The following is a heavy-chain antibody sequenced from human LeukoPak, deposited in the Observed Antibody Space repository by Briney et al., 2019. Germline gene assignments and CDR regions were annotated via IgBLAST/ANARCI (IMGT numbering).Heavy chain of an antibody. V-gene: IGHV1-69*05. Sequence: SVKVSCKASGGTFSSYAISWVRQAPGQGLEWMGGIIPIFGTANYAQKFQGRVTITTDESTSTAYMELSSLRSEDTAVYYCARDLYGDLSLDALDIWGQGTMVTVSS. CDR2: IIPIFGTA. CDR3: ARDLYGDLSLDALDI. D-gene: IGHD4-17*01. CDR1: GGTFSSYA. J-gene: IGHJ3*02.